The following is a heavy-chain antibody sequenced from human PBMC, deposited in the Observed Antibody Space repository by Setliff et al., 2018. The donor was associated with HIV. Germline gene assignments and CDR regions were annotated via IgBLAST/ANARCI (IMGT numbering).Heavy chain of an antibody. CDR1: EDTFNSYT. Sequence: SVKVSCKASEDTFNSYTIHWVRQTPGQGLEWMGRTIPVLSMSNFAPKFQGRGSIFADKSTSTAYLGLNGLTSEDTAIYYCATSFGSGVAPFDNWGQGTLVTVSS. CDR2: TIPVLSMS. D-gene: IGHD3-10*01. V-gene: IGHV1-69*02. J-gene: IGHJ4*02. CDR3: ATSFGSGVAPFDN.